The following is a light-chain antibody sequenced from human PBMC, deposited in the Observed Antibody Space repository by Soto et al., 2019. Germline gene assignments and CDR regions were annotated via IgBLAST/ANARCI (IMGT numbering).Light chain of an antibody. CDR1: QTIDTY. CDR3: QHYASSPIT. Sequence: VLTQSPDTLSLSPGATAILSCRASQTIDTYSAWYQLQPGQRPRLLIYGASSRALGIPDRFIGSGSGTNFTLTIHRLEPEDFAVYCCQHYASSPITFGQGTRLEIK. CDR2: GAS. V-gene: IGKV3-20*01. J-gene: IGKJ5*01.